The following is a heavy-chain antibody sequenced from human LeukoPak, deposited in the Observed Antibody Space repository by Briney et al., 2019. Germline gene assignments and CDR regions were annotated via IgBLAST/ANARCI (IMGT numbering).Heavy chain of an antibody. CDR2: ITGSGGST. CDR1: GFTFSSYA. J-gene: IGHJ6*02. CDR3: AKDGGGSLEWLPPMDV. D-gene: IGHD3-3*01. V-gene: IGHV3-23*01. Sequence: GGSLRLSCAASGFTFSSYAMGWVRQAPGKGLEWVSSITGSGGSTYYGDSVKGRFTISRDNSKNTLYLQMNSQRAEDTAVYYCAKDGGGSLEWLPPMDVWGQGTTVTVSS.